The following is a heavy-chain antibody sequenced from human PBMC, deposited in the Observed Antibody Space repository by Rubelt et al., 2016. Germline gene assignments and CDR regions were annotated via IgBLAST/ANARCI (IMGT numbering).Heavy chain of an antibody. J-gene: IGHJ3*02. V-gene: IGHV4-34*01. CDR2: INHSGST. CDR3: ARGIRYGDLPRDAFDI. D-gene: IGHD4-17*01. Sequence: QVQLQQWGAGLLKPSETLSLTCAVYGGSFSGYYWSWIRQPPGKGLEWIGEINHSGSTNYNPSLKSLVTISVDTSKNQFSLILSSVTAADTAVYYCARGIRYGDLPRDAFDIWGQGTMVTVSS. CDR1: GGSFSGYY.